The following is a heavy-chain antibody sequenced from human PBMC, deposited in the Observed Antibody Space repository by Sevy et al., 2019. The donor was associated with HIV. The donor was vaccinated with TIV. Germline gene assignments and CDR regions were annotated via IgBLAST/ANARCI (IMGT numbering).Heavy chain of an antibody. D-gene: IGHD2-21*02. Sequence: ASVKVSCKASGYTFTDYEINWVRQASGQGLEWMGWVIPNSGQTAYAQMFQGRVTMTTSTSTGTAYMELSGLRSEDTAKYYCATLVFCGGACYYLHYWGQGTLVTVSS. CDR3: ATLVFCGGACYYLHY. J-gene: IGHJ4*02. CDR1: GYTFTDYE. V-gene: IGHV1-8*01. CDR2: VIPNSGQT.